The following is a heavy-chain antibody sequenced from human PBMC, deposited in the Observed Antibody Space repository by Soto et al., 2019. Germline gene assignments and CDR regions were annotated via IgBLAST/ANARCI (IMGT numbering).Heavy chain of an antibody. J-gene: IGHJ4*02. CDR2: IWYDGDNK. CDR3: STELASVY. V-gene: IGHV3-33*01. Sequence: QVQLVESGGGVVQPGRSLRLSCAASGFTFSNYAMHWVRQAPGKGLEWVAVIWYDGDNKYYADSVKGRFTISRDNSKNTLYLQMNGLRGEDTAVYYCSTELASVYWGQGTLVTVSS. D-gene: IGHD1-1*01. CDR1: GFTFSNYA.